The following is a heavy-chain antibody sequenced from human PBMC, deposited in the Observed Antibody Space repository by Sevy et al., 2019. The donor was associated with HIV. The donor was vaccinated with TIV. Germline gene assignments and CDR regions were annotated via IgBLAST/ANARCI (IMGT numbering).Heavy chain of an antibody. CDR1: GYTFTRYG. Sequence: ASVKVSCKASGYTFTRYGITWVRQAPGQGLEWMGWTSAYNGNTNYAQKVQGRVTMTTDMSTSTAYMELRSLKSDDTAMYYCARDRNNYDSSGYPKGMDVWGQGTTVTASS. V-gene: IGHV1-18*01. J-gene: IGHJ6*02. CDR3: ARDRNNYDSSGYPKGMDV. D-gene: IGHD3-22*01. CDR2: TSAYNGNT.